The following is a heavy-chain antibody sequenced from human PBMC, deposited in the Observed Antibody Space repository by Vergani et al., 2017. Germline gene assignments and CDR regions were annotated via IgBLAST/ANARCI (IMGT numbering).Heavy chain of an antibody. D-gene: IGHD6-13*01. Sequence: EVQLVESGGGLVQPGGSLKLSCAASGFTFSGSAMHWVRQASGKGLEGVGRIRSKANSYATAYAASVKGRFTIPTDDSKNTAYLQMNSLKTEDAAVYYCTTGSSWYGYWGQGTLVTVSS. CDR1: GFTFSGSA. V-gene: IGHV3-73*02. CDR3: TTGSSWYGY. J-gene: IGHJ4*02. CDR2: IRSKANSYAT.